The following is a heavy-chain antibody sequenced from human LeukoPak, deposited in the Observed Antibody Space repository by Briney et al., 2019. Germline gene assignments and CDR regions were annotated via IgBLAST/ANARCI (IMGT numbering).Heavy chain of an antibody. CDR1: GFTFSSYE. CDR2: ISSSGSTI. J-gene: IGHJ6*03. V-gene: IGHV3-48*03. CDR3: ARGSSAGFYYYYYMDV. Sequence: PGGSLRLSCAASGFTFSSYEMNWVRQAPGKGLEWVSYISSSGSTIYYADSVKGRFTISRDNAKNSLYLQMNSLRAEDTAVYYCARGSSAGFYYYYYMDVWGKGTTVTISS.